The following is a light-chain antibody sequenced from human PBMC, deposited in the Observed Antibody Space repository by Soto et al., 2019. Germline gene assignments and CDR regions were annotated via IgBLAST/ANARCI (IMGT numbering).Light chain of an antibody. Sequence: QSVLTQPASASGSPGQSITISCTGTSSDVGGYNYVSWYQQHPGKAPKLMIYEVTNRPSGVSDRFSGSRSGNTASLTISGLQAEDESDYYWSSYGGSSTSVFGGGTKLTVL. CDR1: SSDVGGYNY. J-gene: IGLJ2*01. CDR2: EVT. V-gene: IGLV2-14*01. CDR3: SSYGGSSTSV.